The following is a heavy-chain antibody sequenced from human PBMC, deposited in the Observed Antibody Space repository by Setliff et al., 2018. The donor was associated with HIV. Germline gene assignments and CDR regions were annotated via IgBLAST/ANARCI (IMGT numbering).Heavy chain of an antibody. Sequence: SETLSLTCAVYGGSFSGYYWSWIRQPPKKGLEWIGEVNHDENTNYNPSLKSRVTISLDTSKNQFSLKVSSVTAADTAVYYCARSPTSNYLYCFDFWGQGTLVTVS. CDR1: GGSFSGYY. D-gene: IGHD4-4*01. J-gene: IGHJ4*02. V-gene: IGHV4-34*01. CDR2: VNHDENT. CDR3: ARSPTSNYLYCFDF.